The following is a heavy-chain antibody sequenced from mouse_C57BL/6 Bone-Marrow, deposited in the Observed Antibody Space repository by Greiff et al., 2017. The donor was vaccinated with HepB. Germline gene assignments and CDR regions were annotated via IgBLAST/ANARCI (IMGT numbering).Heavy chain of an antibody. CDR2: ISYDGSN. Sequence: EVKVEESGPGLVKPSQSLSLTCSVTGYSITSGYYWNWIRQFPGNKLEWMGYISYDGSNNYNPSLKNRISITRDTSKNQFFLKLNSVTTEDTATYYCAREVVAHYYAMDYWGQGTSVTVSS. D-gene: IGHD1-1*01. J-gene: IGHJ4*01. V-gene: IGHV3-6*01. CDR1: GYSITSGYY. CDR3: AREVVAHYYAMDY.